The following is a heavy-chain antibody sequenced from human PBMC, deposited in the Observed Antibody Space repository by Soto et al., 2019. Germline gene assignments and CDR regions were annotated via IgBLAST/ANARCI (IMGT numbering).Heavy chain of an antibody. CDR1: GYTFTHYH. J-gene: IGHJ1*01. CDR2: INPSGGSR. CDR3: AREAINSSGYSRYFQH. V-gene: IGHV1-46*01. D-gene: IGHD3-22*01. Sequence: GASVKVSCKASGYTFTHYHVYWVRQAPGRGLERLGMINPSGGSRTYAQNLQGRVTMTRDTSTNTVYMELSSLRSEDTAVYYCAREAINSSGYSRYFQHWGQGPLVTVSS.